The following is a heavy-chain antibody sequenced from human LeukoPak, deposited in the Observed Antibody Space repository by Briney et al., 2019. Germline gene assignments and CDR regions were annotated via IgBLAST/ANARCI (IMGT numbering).Heavy chain of an antibody. CDR3: ARHELGIVGATKVNWFDP. V-gene: IGHV4-39*01. D-gene: IGHD1-26*01. J-gene: IGHJ5*02. Sequence: PSETLSLTCTVSGGSISSSSYYWGWIRQPPGKGLEWIGSIYYSGSTYYNPSLKSRVTISVDTSKNQFSLKLSSVTAADTAVYYCARHELGIVGATKVNWFDPWGQGTLVTVSS. CDR1: GGSISSSSYY. CDR2: IYYSGST.